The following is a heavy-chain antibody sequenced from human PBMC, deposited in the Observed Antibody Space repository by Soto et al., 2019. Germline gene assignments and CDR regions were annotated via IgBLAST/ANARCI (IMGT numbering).Heavy chain of an antibody. D-gene: IGHD3-10*01. CDR3: ARGSADELWFGHYYYYGMDV. Sequence: PGGSLRLSCAASGFTFSSYWMHWVRQAPGKGLVWVSRINSDGSSTSYADSVKGRFTISRDNAKNTLYLQMNSLRAEDTAVYYCARGSADELWFGHYYYYGMDVWGQGTTVTVSS. V-gene: IGHV3-74*01. J-gene: IGHJ6*02. CDR1: GFTFSSYW. CDR2: INSDGSST.